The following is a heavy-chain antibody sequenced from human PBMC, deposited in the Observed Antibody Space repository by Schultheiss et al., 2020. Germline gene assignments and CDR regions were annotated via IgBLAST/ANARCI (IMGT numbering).Heavy chain of an antibody. J-gene: IGHJ1*01. CDR2: INPNSGGT. CDR1: GYTFTGYY. CDR3: ATLYGDYGLLYFQH. V-gene: IGHV1-2*06. D-gene: IGHD4-17*01. Sequence: ASVKVSCKASGYTFTGYYMHWVRQAPGQGLEWMGRINPNSGGTNYAQKFQGRVTMTRDTSISTAYMELSRLRSDDTAVYYCATLYGDYGLLYFQHWGQGTLVTVSS.